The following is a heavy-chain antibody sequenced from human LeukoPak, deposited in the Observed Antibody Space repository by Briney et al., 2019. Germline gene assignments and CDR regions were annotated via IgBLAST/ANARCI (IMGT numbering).Heavy chain of an antibody. CDR1: GGFISNSIYY. V-gene: IGHV4-39*01. CDR3: ARRCGGDCYSKMGLDL. D-gene: IGHD2-21*02. Sequence: SETLSLTCIVSGGFISNSIYYWAWLPQPPGEGLEWSGSIHYSGKTYYYPSLKSRVTMSVDTSKNQFSLKLSSVTAADTAVYYCARRCGGDCYSKMGLDLWGQGTAVTVSS. CDR2: IHYSGKT. J-gene: IGHJ5*02.